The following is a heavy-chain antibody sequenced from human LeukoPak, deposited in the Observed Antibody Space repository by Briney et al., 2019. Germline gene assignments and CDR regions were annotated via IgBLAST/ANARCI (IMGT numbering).Heavy chain of an antibody. CDR1: GFTFSSYE. CDR3: ARDSAPRVTIFGVVPFDY. Sequence: GGSLRLSCAASGFTFSSYEMNWVRQAPGKGLEWVSYISSSGSTIYYADSVKGRFTISRDNAKNSLYLQMGSLRAEDMAVYYCARDSAPRVTIFGVVPFDYWGQGTLVTVSS. V-gene: IGHV3-48*03. D-gene: IGHD3-3*01. CDR2: ISSSGSTI. J-gene: IGHJ4*02.